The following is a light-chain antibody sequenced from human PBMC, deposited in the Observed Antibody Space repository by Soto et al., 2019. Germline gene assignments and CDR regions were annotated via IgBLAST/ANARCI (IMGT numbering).Light chain of an antibody. CDR2: GAS. J-gene: IGKJ3*01. CDR3: QQYNNWPLLFT. V-gene: IGKV3-15*01. Sequence: EIVMTQSPATLSVSPGERATLSCRASQSVSSNLAWYQQKPGQAPRLLIYGASTRATGIPARFSGSGSRTDFTLTISSLQSEDFAVYYCQQYNNWPLLFTFGPGTKVDIK. CDR1: QSVSSN.